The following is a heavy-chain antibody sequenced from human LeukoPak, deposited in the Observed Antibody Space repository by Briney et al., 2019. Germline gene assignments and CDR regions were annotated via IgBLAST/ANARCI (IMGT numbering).Heavy chain of an antibody. Sequence: GESLKISCQGSGYIFTSYWIAWVRQMPGKGLEWMGIIYPGDFDTRYSPSFQGQVTISADKSISTAYLQWSSLKASDTAMYYCARTDRSRVSDSWGQGTLVTVSS. V-gene: IGHV5-51*01. J-gene: IGHJ4*02. CDR2: IYPGDFDT. CDR1: GYIFTSYW. CDR3: ARTDRSRVSDS. D-gene: IGHD5/OR15-5a*01.